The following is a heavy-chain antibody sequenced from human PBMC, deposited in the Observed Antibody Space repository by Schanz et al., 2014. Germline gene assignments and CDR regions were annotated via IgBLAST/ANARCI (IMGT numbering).Heavy chain of an antibody. CDR2: ISVYNHNK. D-gene: IGHD3-9*01. CDR1: GYIFINSG. Sequence: QIQLVQSGPEVKNPGATVKVSCKASGYIFINSGISWVRQAPGQGLEWMGWISVYNHNKEYDQKLQGRVTMTTDTTTSTAYMALTDMRSDDTAVYYCARDAADFYDILTEEDYWGQGTLXTVSS. J-gene: IGHJ4*02. V-gene: IGHV1-18*01. CDR3: ARDAADFYDILTEEDY.